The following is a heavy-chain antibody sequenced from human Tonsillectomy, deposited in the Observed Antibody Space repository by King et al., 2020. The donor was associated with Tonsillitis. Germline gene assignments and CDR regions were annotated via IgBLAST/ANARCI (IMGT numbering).Heavy chain of an antibody. D-gene: IGHD3-22*01. Sequence: VQSGESLRLSCAASGFTFRSDAMSWVRQAPGKGLEWVSTIIGGGGRTYHADSVKGRSTISRDNSKNTRYLQKNSLRAEDTAIYSFAKDHYYSDSSAKVDYWGQGTLFTVAS. V-gene: IGHV3-23*01. CDR3: AKDHYYSDSSAKVDY. CDR1: GFTFRSDA. J-gene: IGHJ4*02. CDR2: IIGGGGRT.